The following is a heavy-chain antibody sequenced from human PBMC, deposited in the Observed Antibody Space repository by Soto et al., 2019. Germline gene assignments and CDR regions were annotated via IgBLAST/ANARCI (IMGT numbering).Heavy chain of an antibody. J-gene: IGHJ4*02. Sequence: QVQLVQSGAEVKKPGASVKVSCKASGYTFTSYDINWVRQATGQGLEWIGWMNPNSGNTGYAQKFQGRVTMTRSTPVSTAYMELSRLRSEETGVYYGAGEWSSGWYVDYWGQRPLVTVFS. CDR3: AGEWSSGWYVDY. D-gene: IGHD6-19*01. CDR2: MNPNSGNT. V-gene: IGHV1-8*01. CDR1: GYTFTSYD.